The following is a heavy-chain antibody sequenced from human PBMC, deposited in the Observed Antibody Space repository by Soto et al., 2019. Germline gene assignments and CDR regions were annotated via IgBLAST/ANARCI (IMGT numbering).Heavy chain of an antibody. CDR2: IYPGDSDT. Sequence: GESLKISCKGSGYSFTSYWIGWVRQMPGKGLEWMGIIYPGDSDTRYSPSFQGQVTISADKSISTAYLQWSSLKASDTAMYYCARSSWDRVVPAASYDYWGQGTLVTVSS. CDR3: ARSSWDRVVPAASYDY. CDR1: GYSFTSYW. V-gene: IGHV5-51*01. J-gene: IGHJ4*02. D-gene: IGHD2-2*01.